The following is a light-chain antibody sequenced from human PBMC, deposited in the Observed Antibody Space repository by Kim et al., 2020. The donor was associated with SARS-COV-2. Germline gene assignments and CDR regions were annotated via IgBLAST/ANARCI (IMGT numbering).Light chain of an antibody. J-gene: IGLJ2*01. CDR1: KLGNKY. Sequence: VSPGQTASISCSGDKLGNKYACWYQQKPGQSPVLVIYQDSKRPSGIPERFSGSNSGNTATLTISGTQAMDEADYYCQAWDSSLVVFGGGTQLTVL. CDR2: QDS. V-gene: IGLV3-1*01. CDR3: QAWDSSLVV.